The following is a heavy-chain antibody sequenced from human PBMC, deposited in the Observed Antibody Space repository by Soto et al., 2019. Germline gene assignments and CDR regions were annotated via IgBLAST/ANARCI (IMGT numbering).Heavy chain of an antibody. D-gene: IGHD5-12*01. Sequence: GASVKVSFKASGYTFTGYYMHWVRQAPGQRLEWMGWINPNSGGTNYAQKFQGWVTMTRDTSISTAYMGLSRLRSDDTAVYYCVRDSEDIVAPPQGMDVWGQGTTVPGSS. CDR3: VRDSEDIVAPPQGMDV. V-gene: IGHV1-2*04. J-gene: IGHJ6*01. CDR1: GYTFTGYY. CDR2: INPNSGGT.